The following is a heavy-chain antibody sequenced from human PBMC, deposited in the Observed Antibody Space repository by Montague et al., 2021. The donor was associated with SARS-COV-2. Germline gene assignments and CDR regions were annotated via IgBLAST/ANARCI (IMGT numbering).Heavy chain of an antibody. CDR3: ARLKYGMDV. J-gene: IGHJ6*02. Sequence: CAISGDSVSSNSAIWSWIRQSPSTGLEWLGRTYYRSKWYNDYAVSVKSRTSINPDTSKNQFSLQLNSVTPDDTAVYYCARLKYGMDVWGQGTTVTVSS. V-gene: IGHV6-1*01. CDR1: GDSVSSNSAI. CDR2: TYYRSKWYN.